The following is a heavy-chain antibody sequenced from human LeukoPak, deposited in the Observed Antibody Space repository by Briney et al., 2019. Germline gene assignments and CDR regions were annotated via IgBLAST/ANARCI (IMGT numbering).Heavy chain of an antibody. Sequence: ASVKVSCKASGYTFTGYYMHWVRQAPGQGLEWMGRINPNSGGTNYAQKFRGRVTMTRDTSISTAYMELSRLRSDDTAVYYCARPYSSSDPFDYWGQGTLVTVSS. D-gene: IGHD6-6*01. J-gene: IGHJ4*02. V-gene: IGHV1-2*06. CDR3: ARPYSSSDPFDY. CDR2: INPNSGGT. CDR1: GYTFTGYY.